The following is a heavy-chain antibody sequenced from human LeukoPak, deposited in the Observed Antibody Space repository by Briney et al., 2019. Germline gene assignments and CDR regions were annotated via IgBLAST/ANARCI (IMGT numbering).Heavy chain of an antibody. CDR1: GFSVSNNY. Sequence: GGSLRLSCAASGFSVSNNYMSWVRQAPGKGLEWVSVVYSDGRTYYADSVQGRFTISRDNSRDTLFLQMHSLRAEDTASYYCARARGVGSWYYFDYWGQGTLVTVSS. CDR3: ARARGVGSWYYFDY. V-gene: IGHV3-53*01. J-gene: IGHJ4*02. CDR2: VYSDGRT. D-gene: IGHD6-13*01.